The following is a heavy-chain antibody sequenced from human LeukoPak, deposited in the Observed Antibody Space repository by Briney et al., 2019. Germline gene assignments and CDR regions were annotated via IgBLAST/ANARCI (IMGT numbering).Heavy chain of an antibody. CDR3: ARDRRLLYFGELFHDAFDI. Sequence: PGGSLRLSCAASGFAFSVYAMSWLRQPPGKGLEWVSTINANSGTTSYAASVGGRFTISRDNSKNTLYLQLNTLRAEDTAVYYCARDRRLLYFGELFHDAFDIWGQGTMVTVSS. J-gene: IGHJ3*02. CDR1: GFAFSVYA. D-gene: IGHD3-10*01. V-gene: IGHV3-23*01. CDR2: INANSGTT.